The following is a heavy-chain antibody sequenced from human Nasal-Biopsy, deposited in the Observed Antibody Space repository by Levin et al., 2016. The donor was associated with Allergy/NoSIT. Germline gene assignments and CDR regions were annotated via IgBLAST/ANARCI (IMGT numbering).Heavy chain of an antibody. CDR1: GYTFANYW. J-gene: IGHJ4*02. CDR2: IFPGDSEI. D-gene: IGHD3-10*01. CDR3: ARHYQLVLFDY. V-gene: IGHV5-51*01. Sequence: GGSLRLSCEVSGYTFANYWVAWVRQLPGKGLEWMGSIFPGDSEIRYNPSFQGQVTISVDTSMTSAYLQWASLKASDSALYFCARHYQLVLFDYWGPGTLVTVSS.